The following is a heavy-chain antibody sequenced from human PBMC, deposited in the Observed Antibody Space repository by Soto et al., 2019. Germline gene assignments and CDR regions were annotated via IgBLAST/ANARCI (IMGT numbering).Heavy chain of an antibody. D-gene: IGHD5-12*01. Sequence: QVQLEQSGVEVKKPGASVKVTCKASGYTFHNFGISWVRQAPGQGLEWMGWISTYNDDTNYSQKFQGRVTMATDTTTSTASMELRSLRPYDAAAYYCARLRHSGYHTDVCYGMDVWGRGTKVTVSS. CDR3: ARLRHSGYHTDVCYGMDV. V-gene: IGHV1-18*01. J-gene: IGHJ6*02. CDR2: ISTYNDDT. CDR1: GYTFHNFG.